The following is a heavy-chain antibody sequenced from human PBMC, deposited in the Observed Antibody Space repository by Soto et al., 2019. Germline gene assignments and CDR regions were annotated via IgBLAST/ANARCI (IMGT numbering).Heavy chain of an antibody. D-gene: IGHD3-22*01. V-gene: IGHV1-8*01. CDR1: GYTFTSYD. Sequence: EASVKVSCQASGYTFTSYDINWVRQATGQGLEWMGWMNPNSGNTGYAQKFQGRVTMTRNTSISTAYMELSSLRSEDTAVYYCARMDYYDSSGYSYYFDYWGQGTLVTVSS. CDR2: MNPNSGNT. J-gene: IGHJ4*02. CDR3: ARMDYYDSSGYSYYFDY.